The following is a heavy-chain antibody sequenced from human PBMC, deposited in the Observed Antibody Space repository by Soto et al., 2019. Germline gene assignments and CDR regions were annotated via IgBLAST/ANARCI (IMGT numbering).Heavy chain of an antibody. Sequence: PGGSLRLSCAASGFTFSSYAMSWVRQAPGKGLECVSAISGGGGSTYYADSVKGRFTISRDNSKNTLYLQMNSLRAEDTATYYCAKSHSNNVLLLAGWFDPWGQGTLVTVSS. CDR2: ISGGGGST. CDR1: GFTFSSYA. V-gene: IGHV3-23*01. J-gene: IGHJ5*02. CDR3: AKSHSNNVLLLAGWFDP. D-gene: IGHD4-4*01.